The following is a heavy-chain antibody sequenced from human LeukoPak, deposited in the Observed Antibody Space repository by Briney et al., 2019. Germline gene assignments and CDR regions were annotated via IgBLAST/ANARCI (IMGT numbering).Heavy chain of an antibody. CDR1: GGSISSSNW. CDR3: ARGASFGGLYAPFDY. D-gene: IGHD3-10*01. J-gene: IGHJ4*02. V-gene: IGHV4-4*02. Sequence: PSETLSLTCAVSGGSISSSNWWSWVRQPPGKGLEWIGEIYHSGSTYYNPSLKSRVTISVDTSKNQFSLKLSSVTAADTAVYYCARGASFGGLYAPFDYWGQGTLVTVSS. CDR2: IYHSGST.